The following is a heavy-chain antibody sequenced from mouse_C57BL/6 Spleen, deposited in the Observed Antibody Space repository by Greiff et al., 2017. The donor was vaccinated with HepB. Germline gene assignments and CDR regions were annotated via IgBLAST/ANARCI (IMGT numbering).Heavy chain of an antibody. V-gene: IGHV1-7*01. D-gene: IGHD1-1*01. J-gene: IGHJ2*01. CDR1: GYTFTSYW. CDR2: INPSSGYT. Sequence: QVQLQQSGAELAKPGASVKLSCKASGYTFTSYWMHWVKQRPGQGLEWIGYINPSSGYTKYNQKFKDKATVTADKSSSTAYMQLSSLTYEDSAVYYCARRYSSAFGYWGQGTTLTVSS. CDR3: ARRYSSAFGY.